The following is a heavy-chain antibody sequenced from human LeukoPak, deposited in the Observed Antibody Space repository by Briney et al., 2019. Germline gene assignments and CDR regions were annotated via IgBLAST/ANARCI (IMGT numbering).Heavy chain of an antibody. CDR3: ARDLVAYYYDSSRPEHLNWFDP. Sequence: PSETLSLTCTVSGYSISSGYYWGWIRQPPGKGLEWIGSIHQSGNTFYNPSLKSRVTISVDTSKNQFSLKLSSVTAADTAVYYCARDLVAYYYDSSRPEHLNWFDPWGQGTLVTVSS. CDR2: IHQSGNT. D-gene: IGHD3-22*01. CDR1: GYSISSGYY. J-gene: IGHJ5*02. V-gene: IGHV4-38-2*02.